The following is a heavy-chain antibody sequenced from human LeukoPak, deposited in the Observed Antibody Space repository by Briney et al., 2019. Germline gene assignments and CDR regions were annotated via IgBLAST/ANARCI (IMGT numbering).Heavy chain of an antibody. V-gene: IGHV1-69*05. Sequence: ASVKVSCKASGGTFSSYAISWVRQAPGQGLEWMGGIIPIFGTANYAQKFQGRVTITTDESTSTAYMELSSLRSEDTAVYYCASYYGSGSYYSNYWGQGTLVTVSS. CDR1: GGTFSSYA. CDR2: IIPIFGTA. CDR3: ASYYGSGSYYSNY. D-gene: IGHD3-10*01. J-gene: IGHJ4*02.